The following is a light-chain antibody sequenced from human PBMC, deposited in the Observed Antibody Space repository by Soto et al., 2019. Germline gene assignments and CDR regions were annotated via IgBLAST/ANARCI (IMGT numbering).Light chain of an antibody. CDR1: LSIEDW. Sequence: DIQMTQSPPTLSASVGDRVTITCRASLSIEDWLAWYQQKPGKAPKLLIYKASSLESGVPSRFSGSGYGTDFTLTISSLQPDDFATYYCQQYDSPWTFGHRYDSLYTFGQGTKVDI. J-gene: IGKJ1*01. V-gene: IGKV1-5*03. CDR3: QQYDSPWTFGHRYDSLYT. CDR2: KAS.